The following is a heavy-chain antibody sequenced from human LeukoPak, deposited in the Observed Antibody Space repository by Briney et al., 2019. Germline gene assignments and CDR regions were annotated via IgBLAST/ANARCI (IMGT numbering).Heavy chain of an antibody. V-gene: IGHV4-38-2*02. CDR1: GYSISSTYY. J-gene: IGHJ1*01. D-gene: IGHD6-13*01. CDR3: ARGRSSSSWYGGLFFAEYFQH. Sequence: PSETLSLTCSVSGYSISSTYYWGWIRQTPGKGLEWIGTIYHVGSPYYSPSLKSRVTISLYTAENQFSLRLDSVTAADTAVYYCARGRSSSSWYGGLFFAEYFQHWGQGTLVTVSS. CDR2: IYHVGSP.